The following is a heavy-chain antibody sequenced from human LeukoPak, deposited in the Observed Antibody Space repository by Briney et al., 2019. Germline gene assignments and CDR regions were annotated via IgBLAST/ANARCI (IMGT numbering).Heavy chain of an antibody. Sequence: PGRSLRLSCAASGFTFDDYAMHWVRQAPGKGLEWVANIKVDGSEKNYVDSVRGRFTISRDNAKNSLYLQMNSLRAEDTAVYYCTRNGRSLDYWGQGTLVTVSS. V-gene: IGHV3-7*01. CDR2: IKVDGSEK. J-gene: IGHJ4*02. CDR3: TRNGRSLDY. D-gene: IGHD2-15*01. CDR1: GFTFDDYA.